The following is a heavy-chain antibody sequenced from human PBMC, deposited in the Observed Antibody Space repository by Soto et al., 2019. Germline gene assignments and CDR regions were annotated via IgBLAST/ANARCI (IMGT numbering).Heavy chain of an antibody. CDR3: ARELDYGSYYFDY. CDR2: IYYSGST. V-gene: IGHV4-30-4*01. Sequence: PSETLSLTCTVSGGSISSGDYYWSWIRQPPGKGLEWIGYIYYSGSTYYNPSLKSRVTISVDTSKNQFSLKLSSVTAADTAVYYCARELDYGSYYFDYWGQGTLVTVSS. CDR1: GGSISSGDYY. D-gene: IGHD4-17*01. J-gene: IGHJ4*02.